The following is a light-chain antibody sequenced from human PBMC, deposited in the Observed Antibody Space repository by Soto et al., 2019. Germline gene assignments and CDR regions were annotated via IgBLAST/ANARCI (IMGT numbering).Light chain of an antibody. CDR2: KAS. J-gene: IGKJ1*01. CDR3: QHYNSYSEA. Sequence: DVQITQSPSTLSASVGDRVTITCRASQSINNLLAWYQQKPGKAPKLLIYKASTLKSGVPSRFSGSGSGTEFTLTISSLQPDDFATYYCQHYNSYSEAFGQGTKVDIK. V-gene: IGKV1-5*03. CDR1: QSINNL.